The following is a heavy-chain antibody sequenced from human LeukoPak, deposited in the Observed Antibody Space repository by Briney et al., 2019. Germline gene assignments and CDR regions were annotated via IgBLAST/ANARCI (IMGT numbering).Heavy chain of an antibody. CDR2: ISYDGSNK. Sequence: GGSLRRSCAASGFTFSSYGLHWVRQAPGKELEGVAVISYDGSNKYYADSVKGRFTISRDNSKNTLYLQMNSLRAEDTAVYYCANESPKYYFDYWGQGTLVTVSS. CDR3: ANESPKYYFDY. CDR1: GFTFSSYG. J-gene: IGHJ4*02. V-gene: IGHV3-30*18.